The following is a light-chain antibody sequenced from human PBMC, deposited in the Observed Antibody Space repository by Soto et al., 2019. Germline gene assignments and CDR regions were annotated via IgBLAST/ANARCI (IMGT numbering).Light chain of an antibody. J-gene: IGKJ5*01. Sequence: ELVLTQSPATLSLSPGERATLSCRASQSVSKYLAWFQQKPGQPPRLLIYDASIRATGIPARFSGSGSETDFTLTISSLEPEDSAIYYCQQRANRVAFGQGTRLEIK. CDR1: QSVSKY. CDR2: DAS. CDR3: QQRANRVA. V-gene: IGKV3-11*01.